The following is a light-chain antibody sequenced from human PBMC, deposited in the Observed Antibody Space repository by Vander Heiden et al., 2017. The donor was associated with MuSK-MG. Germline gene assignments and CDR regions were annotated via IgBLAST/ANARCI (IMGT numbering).Light chain of an antibody. CDR2: AAS. CDR3: QHSNSTPRT. CDR1: QSISSY. J-gene: IGKJ1*01. V-gene: IGKV1-39*01. Sequence: DIQMTQSPSSLSASVGDRPTITCRASQSISSYLNWYQQKPGKAPKLLFYAASSLHSGVHSRFSGSGSGTDFTPTISRLQPEDFATYYCQHSNSTPRTFGQGTKVEIK.